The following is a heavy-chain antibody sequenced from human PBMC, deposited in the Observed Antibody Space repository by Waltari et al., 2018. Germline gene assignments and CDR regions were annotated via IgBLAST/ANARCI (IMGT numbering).Heavy chain of an antibody. Sequence: EVQLVESGGGLVKPGGSLRLSCAASGFTFSSYSMNWVRQAPGKGLEWVSSISSSSSYIYYADSVKGRFTISRDNAKNSLYLQMNSLRAEDTAVYYCARDSKLGDTDRGYYYYYMDVWGKGTTVTVSS. V-gene: IGHV3-21*01. CDR1: GFTFSSYS. CDR3: ARDSKLGDTDRGYYYYYMDV. CDR2: ISSSSSYI. J-gene: IGHJ6*03. D-gene: IGHD5-18*01.